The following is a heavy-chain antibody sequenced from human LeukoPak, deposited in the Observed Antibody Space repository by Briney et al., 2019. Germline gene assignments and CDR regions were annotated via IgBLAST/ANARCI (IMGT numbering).Heavy chain of an antibody. Sequence: ASVKVSCKASGYTFTGYFVHWVRQAPGQGLEWMGWINPNSGGTNYAQKFQGRVTMTRDTSISTAYMELSRLRSDDTAVYYCARDQGALDFWSDYSENFDYWGQGTLVTVSP. CDR2: INPNSGGT. D-gene: IGHD3-3*01. J-gene: IGHJ4*02. V-gene: IGHV1-2*02. CDR1: GYTFTGYF. CDR3: ARDQGALDFWSDYSENFDY.